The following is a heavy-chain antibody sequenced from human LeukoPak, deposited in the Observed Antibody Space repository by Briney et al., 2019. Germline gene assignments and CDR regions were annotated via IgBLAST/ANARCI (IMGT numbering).Heavy chain of an antibody. Sequence: GGSLRLSCAASGFTFSSYGMHWVRQAPGKGLEWVAVRSYDGSNKYYADSVKGRFTISRDNSKNTLYLQMNSLRAEDTAVYYCASGGSPYYFDYWGQGTLVTVSS. CDR2: RSYDGSNK. V-gene: IGHV3-30*03. CDR1: GFTFSSYG. CDR3: ASGGSPYYFDY. J-gene: IGHJ4*02. D-gene: IGHD1-26*01.